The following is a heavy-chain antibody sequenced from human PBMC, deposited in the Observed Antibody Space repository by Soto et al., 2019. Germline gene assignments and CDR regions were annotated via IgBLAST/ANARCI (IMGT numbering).Heavy chain of an antibody. J-gene: IGHJ4*02. D-gene: IGHD5-12*01. V-gene: IGHV4-39*01. Sequence: PSETLSLTCTVYGGSISSSSYYWGWIRQPPGKRLEWIGSIYYSGSTYYNPSLKSRVTISVDTSKNHFSLKLSSVTAADSAVYYCARAERKIWLLLIWGRGTLVAVSS. CDR3: ARAERKIWLLLI. CDR2: IYYSGST. CDR1: GGSISSSSYY.